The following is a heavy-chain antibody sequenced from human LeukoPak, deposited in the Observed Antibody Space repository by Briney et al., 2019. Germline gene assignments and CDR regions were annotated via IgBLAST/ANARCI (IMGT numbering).Heavy chain of an antibody. D-gene: IGHD2-2*01. Sequence: GGSLRLSCAASGFTFSSYSMNWVRQAPGKGLEWISYITSTSTTIYYADSVKGRFTVSRDNAKNSLYLQMNSLRAEDTAIYYCAKFEDIVVVPAAIRPGYWGQGTLVTVSS. J-gene: IGHJ4*02. V-gene: IGHV3-48*04. CDR1: GFTFSSYS. CDR3: AKFEDIVVVPAAIRPGY. CDR2: ITSTSTTI.